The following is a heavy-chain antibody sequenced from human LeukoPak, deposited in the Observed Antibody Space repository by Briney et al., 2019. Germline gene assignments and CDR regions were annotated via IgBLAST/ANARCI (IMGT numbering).Heavy chain of an antibody. V-gene: IGHV4-34*01. CDR2: INHSGST. D-gene: IGHD1-26*01. Sequence: SETLSLTCAVYGGSFSGYYWSWIRQPPGKGLEWIGEINHSGSTNYNPSLKSRVTISVDTSKNQFSLKLSSVTAADTAVYYCARGRPTGRPSRGFDPWGQGTLVTVSS. CDR3: ARGRPTGRPSRGFDP. CDR1: GGSFSGYY. J-gene: IGHJ5*02.